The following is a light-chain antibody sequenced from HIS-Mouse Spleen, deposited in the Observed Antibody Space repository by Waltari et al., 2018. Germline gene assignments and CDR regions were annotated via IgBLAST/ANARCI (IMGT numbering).Light chain of an antibody. V-gene: IGLV8-61*01. Sequence: QTVVPQEPSFSVSPGGTVTLTCGLTSGPVSTCYYPSWYQQTTGQAPRTLIYSTNTRSSGVPDRFSGSILGNKAALTITGAQADDESDYYCVLYMGSGIWVFGGGTKLTVL. CDR3: VLYMGSGIWV. CDR1: SGPVSTCYY. J-gene: IGLJ3*02. CDR2: STN.